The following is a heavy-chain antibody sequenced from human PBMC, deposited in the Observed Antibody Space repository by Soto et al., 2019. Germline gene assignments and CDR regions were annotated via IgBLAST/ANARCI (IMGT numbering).Heavy chain of an antibody. J-gene: IGHJ5*02. V-gene: IGHV1-2*02. D-gene: IGHD3-22*01. Sequence: SSVKVACKASGYTFTGHYIHWVRQAPGQGLVWMGWINPNNGDTNYAQKFQGRDTMTRDTSISTAYMELSRLRSDDTTMYYCANSLGSSGYIWFDPWGQGTPVPVSS. CDR3: ANSLGSSGYIWFDP. CDR1: GYTFTGHY. CDR2: INPNNGDT.